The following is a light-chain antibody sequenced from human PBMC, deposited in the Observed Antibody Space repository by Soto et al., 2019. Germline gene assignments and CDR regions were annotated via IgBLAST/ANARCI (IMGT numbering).Light chain of an antibody. CDR1: QSVSSN. CDR2: GAS. Sequence: EMVMTQSPATLSVSPGERATLSCRASQSVSSNLAWYQQKPGHAPRLLIYGASTRATGIPARFSGSGSGTEFTLTISSLQSEDFAVYSCQQYNNWLYTFGQGTNLEIK. J-gene: IGKJ2*01. CDR3: QQYNNWLYT. V-gene: IGKV3-15*01.